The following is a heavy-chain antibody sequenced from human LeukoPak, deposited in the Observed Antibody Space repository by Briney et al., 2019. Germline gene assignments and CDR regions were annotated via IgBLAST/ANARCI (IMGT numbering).Heavy chain of an antibody. CDR2: INHSRST. CDR1: GGSFSGYY. D-gene: IGHD1-26*01. J-gene: IGHJ4*02. V-gene: IGHV4-34*01. CDR3: ARGGRWDPFDY. Sequence: SETLSLTCAVYGGSFSGYYWSWIRQPPGKGLEWIGEINHSRSTNYNPSLKSRVTISVDTSKNQFSLKLSSVTAADTAVYYCARGGRWDPFDYWGQGTLVTVSS.